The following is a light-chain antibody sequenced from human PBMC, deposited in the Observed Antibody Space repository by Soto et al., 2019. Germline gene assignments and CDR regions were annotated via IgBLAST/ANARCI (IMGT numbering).Light chain of an antibody. Sequence: DIQMTQSPSTLSGSVGDRVTITCRARQTISSWLAWYQQKPGKAPNLLIYKASTLKSGVPSRFSGSGSGTDFTLTISSLQPDDFATYYCQHYNSYSEAFGQGTKVELK. V-gene: IGKV1-5*03. CDR3: QHYNSYSEA. CDR2: KAS. CDR1: QTISSW. J-gene: IGKJ1*01.